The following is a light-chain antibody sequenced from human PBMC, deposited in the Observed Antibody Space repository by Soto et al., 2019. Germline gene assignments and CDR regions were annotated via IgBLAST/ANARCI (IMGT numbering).Light chain of an antibody. Sequence: DIQMTQSPSSLSASVGDRVTITCRASQSISSYLNWYQQKPGKAPKLLIYAASSLQSGVPSRFSGSGSGTDFTHTISSLQPEDFATYYCQQSYRTPLTFGGGTRLEIK. CDR2: AAS. CDR1: QSISSY. CDR3: QQSYRTPLT. V-gene: IGKV1-39*01. J-gene: IGKJ5*01.